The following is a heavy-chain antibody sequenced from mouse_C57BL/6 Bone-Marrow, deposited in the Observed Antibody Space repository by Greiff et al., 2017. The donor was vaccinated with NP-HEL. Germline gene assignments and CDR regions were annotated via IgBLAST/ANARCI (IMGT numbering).Heavy chain of an antibody. Sequence: EVKLMESGEGLVKPGGSLKLSCAASGFNFSSYAMSWVRQTPEKRLEWVAYISSGGDYTYYAATVQGRSTISRDTAWNTLYLQLSSLKSEDTAMYYGTRVYGNYVGYWYFDVWGTGTTVTVSS. V-gene: IGHV5-9-1*02. CDR2: ISSGGDYT. D-gene: IGHD2-1*01. J-gene: IGHJ1*03. CDR3: TRVYGNYVGYWYFDV. CDR1: GFNFSSYA.